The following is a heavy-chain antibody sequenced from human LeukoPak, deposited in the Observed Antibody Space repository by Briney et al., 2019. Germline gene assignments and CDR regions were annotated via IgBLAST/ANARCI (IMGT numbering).Heavy chain of an antibody. CDR3: AKPTSAAAGLFDY. J-gene: IGHJ4*02. Sequence: GGSLRLSCAASGFTFSSYSMSWVRQAPGKGLEWVSAISGSGGSTYYADSVKGRFTISRDNSKNTLYLLMNSLRAEDTAVYYCAKPTSAAAGLFDYWGQGTLVTVSS. V-gene: IGHV3-23*01. CDR2: ISGSGGST. CDR1: GFTFSSYS. D-gene: IGHD6-13*01.